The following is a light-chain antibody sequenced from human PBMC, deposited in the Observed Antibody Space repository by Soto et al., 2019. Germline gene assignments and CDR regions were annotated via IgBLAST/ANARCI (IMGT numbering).Light chain of an antibody. CDR3: QQRSNWPPIT. CDR1: QSVSSY. CDR2: DAS. V-gene: IGKV3-11*01. Sequence: EIVLTQYPATLSLSPGERATLSWGASQSVSSYLAWYQQKPGEAPRLLIYDASNMATGIPASFSGSGSGTDFTLTISSLETEDFAVYYCQQRSNWPPITFGHGTRLEIK. J-gene: IGKJ5*01.